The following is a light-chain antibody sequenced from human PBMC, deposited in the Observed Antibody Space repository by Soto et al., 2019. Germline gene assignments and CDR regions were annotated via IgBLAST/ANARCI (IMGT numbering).Light chain of an antibody. CDR1: QDITNS. Sequence: DIQMTQSPSSLSASVGDRVTITCQASQDITNSLNWYQQKPGQAPRLLLYDASSLETGVPSRFSGSGSGTDFTLTISSLQPEDVATYYCQKYNSAPKTFGQGTKVDIK. CDR2: DAS. CDR3: QKYNSAPKT. J-gene: IGKJ1*01. V-gene: IGKV1-33*01.